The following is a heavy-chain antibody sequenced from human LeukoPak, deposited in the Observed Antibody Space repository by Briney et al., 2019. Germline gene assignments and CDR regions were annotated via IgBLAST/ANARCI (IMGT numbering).Heavy chain of an antibody. J-gene: IGHJ4*02. CDR2: IYTSGST. CDR3: ARETYDSSGYYYRSGTGSIDY. D-gene: IGHD3-22*01. V-gene: IGHV4-61*02. CDR1: GGSISSGSYY. Sequence: PSETLSLTCTVSGGSISSGSYYWSWIRQPAGKGLEWIGRIYTSGSTNYNPSLKSRVTISVDTSKNQFSLQLNSVTPEDTAVYYCARETYDSSGYYYRSGTGSIDYWGQGTLVTVSS.